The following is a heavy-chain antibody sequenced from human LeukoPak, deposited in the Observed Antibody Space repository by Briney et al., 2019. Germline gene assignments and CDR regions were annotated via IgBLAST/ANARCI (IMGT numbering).Heavy chain of an antibody. CDR1: GFSLNGFA. Sequence: GHSLRLSWSASGFSLNGFAMHWVRQAPGKGREYVSAISSNGGSTYYADSVKGRFTVSRDNSKNTLYLQMSSLRGEDTAVYYCARGGAARPGFFAYWGQGTLVTVSS. D-gene: IGHD6-6*01. J-gene: IGHJ4*02. CDR2: ISSNGGST. CDR3: ARGGAARPGFFAY. V-gene: IGHV3-64D*09.